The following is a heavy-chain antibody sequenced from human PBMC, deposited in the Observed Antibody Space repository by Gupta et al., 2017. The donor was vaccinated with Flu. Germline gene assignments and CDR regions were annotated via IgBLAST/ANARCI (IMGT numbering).Heavy chain of an antibody. J-gene: IGHJ4*02. CDR3: AGGYSNYEGGGDY. D-gene: IGHD4-4*01. Sequence: EVQLLESGGGLVQPGGSLRLPCAASGFTFSSYTMSWVRQAPGKGLEWVSAISGSGGSTYYADSVKGRFTISRDNSKNTLYLQMNGLGAEDTAVYYCAGGYSNYEGGGDYGGQGTLVTVSS. CDR1: GFTFSSYT. CDR2: ISGSGGST. V-gene: IGHV3-23*01.